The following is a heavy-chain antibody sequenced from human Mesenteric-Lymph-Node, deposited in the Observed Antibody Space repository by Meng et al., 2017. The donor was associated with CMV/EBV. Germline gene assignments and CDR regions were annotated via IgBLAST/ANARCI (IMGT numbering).Heavy chain of an antibody. V-gene: IGHV3-48*04. CDR1: GFIFSSYS. CDR3: ARMTIAARFDF. Sequence: GGSLRLSCAASGFIFSSYSMNWVRQAPGKGLEWVSYITYSGSTIYYADSVKGRFTISRDNAKNSLYLQINSLRAEDTAVYYCARMTIAARFDFWGQGTLVTVSS. D-gene: IGHD6-6*01. CDR2: ITYSGSTI. J-gene: IGHJ4*02.